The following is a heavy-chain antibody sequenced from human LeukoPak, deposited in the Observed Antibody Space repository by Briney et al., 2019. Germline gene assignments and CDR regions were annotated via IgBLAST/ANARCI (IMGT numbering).Heavy chain of an antibody. CDR1: GYIFTQYG. J-gene: IGHJ6*03. CDR2: ISTYNGNA. CDR3: ARRVGYNFYYMDV. V-gene: IGHV1-18*04. D-gene: IGHD5-24*01. Sequence: GASVKVSCKASGYIFTQYGISWVRQAPGQGLEWMAWISTYNGNANYAQNFQGRATLTTDTSTSTAYMELRSLRFDDTAMYYCARRVGYNFYYMDVWGQGTTVIVSS.